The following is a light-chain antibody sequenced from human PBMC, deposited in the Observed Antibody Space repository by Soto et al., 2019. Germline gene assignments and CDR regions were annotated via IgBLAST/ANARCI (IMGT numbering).Light chain of an antibody. V-gene: IGLV1-40*01. Sequence: QSVLTQPPSVSGAPGQRVTISCTGSSSNIGATYDVQWYQQLPGTAPKLLIYGNSNRPSGVPDRFSGSKSGTSASLAITGLQADDEADYYCQSYDSSQSAHHVFGTGTKVTVL. CDR1: SSNIGATYD. J-gene: IGLJ1*01. CDR2: GNS. CDR3: QSYDSSQSAHHV.